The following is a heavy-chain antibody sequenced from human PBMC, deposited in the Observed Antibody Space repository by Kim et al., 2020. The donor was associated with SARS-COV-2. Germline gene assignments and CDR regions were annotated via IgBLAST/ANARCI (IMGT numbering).Heavy chain of an antibody. CDR2: ISSSSSYI. CDR1: GFTFSSYS. CDR3: ARDNSELWFGEYTIITSTAMVLYFDY. Sequence: GGSLRLSCAASGFTFSSYSMNWVRQAPGKGLEWVSSISSSSSYIYYADSVKGRFTISRDNAKNSLYLQMNSLRAEDTAVYYCARDNSELWFGEYTIITSTAMVLYFDYWGQGTLVTVSS. V-gene: IGHV3-21*01. D-gene: IGHD3-10*01. J-gene: IGHJ4*02.